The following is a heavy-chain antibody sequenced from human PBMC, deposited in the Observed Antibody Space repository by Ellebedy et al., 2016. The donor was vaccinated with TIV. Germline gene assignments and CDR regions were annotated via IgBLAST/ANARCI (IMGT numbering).Heavy chain of an antibody. CDR2: IKQDGSER. D-gene: IGHD3-22*01. CDR1: GFIFTNYW. Sequence: PGGSLRLSCAASGFIFTNYWMTWVRQAPGEGLEWVANIKQDGSERYYVESVKGRFTIARDNTKNSLYLQMNTLRVDDTAVYYCAKAPYYYDTSDFYWGRGTLVTVSS. CDR3: AKAPYYYDTSDFY. V-gene: IGHV3-7*03. J-gene: IGHJ4*02.